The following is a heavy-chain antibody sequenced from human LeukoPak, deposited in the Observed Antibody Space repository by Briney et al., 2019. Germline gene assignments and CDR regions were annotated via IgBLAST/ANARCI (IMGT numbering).Heavy chain of an antibody. D-gene: IGHD3-10*01. Sequence: SETLSLTCAVYGGSFSGYYWSWIRQPPGEGLEWIGEINHSGSTNYNPSLKSRVTISVDTSKNQFSLKLSSVTAADTAVYYCARGRGPYGSGSYYYYYYYGMDVWGQGTTVTVSS. J-gene: IGHJ6*02. CDR3: ARGRGPYGSGSYYYYYYYGMDV. CDR2: INHSGST. CDR1: GGSFSGYY. V-gene: IGHV4-34*01.